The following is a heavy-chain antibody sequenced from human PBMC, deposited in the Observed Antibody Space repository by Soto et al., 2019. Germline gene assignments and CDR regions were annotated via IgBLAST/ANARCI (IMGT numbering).Heavy chain of an antibody. J-gene: IGHJ6*02. CDR1: GYTFTSYD. CDR3: ARGAYSSSSPSSHYYYYGMDV. CDR2: MNPNSGNT. V-gene: IGHV1-8*01. D-gene: IGHD6-6*01. Sequence: ASVKVSCKASGYTFTSYDINWVRQATGQGLEWMGWMNPNSGNTGYAQKFQGRVTMTRNTSVSTAYMELSSLRSEDTAVYYCARGAYSSSSPSSHYYYYGMDVWGQGTTVTVSS.